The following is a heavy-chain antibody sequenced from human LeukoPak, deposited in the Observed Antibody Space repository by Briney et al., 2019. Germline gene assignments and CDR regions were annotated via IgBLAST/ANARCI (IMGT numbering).Heavy chain of an antibody. Sequence: SETLSLTCAVYGGSFSGYYWSWIRQPPGKGLEWIGEINHSGSTNYNPSLKSRVTISVDTSKNQFSLKLSSVTAADTAVYYCARVGYYDSSGALWYWGQGTLVTVSS. CDR1: GGSFSGYY. CDR3: ARVGYYDSSGALWY. V-gene: IGHV4-34*01. J-gene: IGHJ4*02. D-gene: IGHD3-22*01. CDR2: INHSGST.